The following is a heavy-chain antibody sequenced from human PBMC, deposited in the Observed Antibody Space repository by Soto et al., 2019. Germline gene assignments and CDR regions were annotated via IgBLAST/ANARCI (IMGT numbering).Heavy chain of an antibody. CDR2: IYYSGST. CDR3: ARVDYSNYVDY. V-gene: IGHV4-31*03. D-gene: IGHD4-4*01. CDR1: GGSISSGGYY. Sequence: SESLSLTCTVSGGSISSGGYYWSWIRQHPGKGLEWIGYIYYSGSTYYNPSLKSRVTISVDTSKNQFSLKLSSVTAADTAVYYCARVDYSNYVDYWGQGTLVTVSS. J-gene: IGHJ4*01.